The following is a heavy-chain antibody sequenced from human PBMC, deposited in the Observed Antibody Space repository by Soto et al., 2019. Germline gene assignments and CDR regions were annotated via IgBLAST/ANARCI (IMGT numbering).Heavy chain of an antibody. V-gene: IGHV1-18*01. J-gene: IGHJ4*02. CDR3: ARGPWYSSSYYFDY. D-gene: IGHD6-6*01. Sequence: QVPLVQSGAEVKKPGASLKVSCKASGYTFTSYGITWVRQAPGQGLEWMGWISAYNGNTNYAQKLQGRVTITADESTSTAYMELSSLRSEDTAVYYCARGPWYSSSYYFDYWGQGTLVTVSS. CDR2: ISAYNGNT. CDR1: GYTFTSYG.